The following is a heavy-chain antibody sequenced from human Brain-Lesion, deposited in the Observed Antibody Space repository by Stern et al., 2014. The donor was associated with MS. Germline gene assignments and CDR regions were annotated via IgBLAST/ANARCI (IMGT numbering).Heavy chain of an antibody. J-gene: IGHJ4*02. V-gene: IGHV4-4*02. Sequence: VHLVESGPGLVKPSGTLSLTCAVSGGSISSSNWWSWVRQSPGKGLEWIGESDHSGSTIYNPSLKSRVTVSVDKSKTRFPLTLSSVPAADTAVYFCARFPASRPHVFDSWGQGTLVTVSS. CDR1: GGSISSSNW. D-gene: IGHD6-13*01. CDR2: SDHSGST. CDR3: ARFPASRPHVFDS.